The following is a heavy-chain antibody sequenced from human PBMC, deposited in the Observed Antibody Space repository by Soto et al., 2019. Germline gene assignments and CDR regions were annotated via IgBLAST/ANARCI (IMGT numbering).Heavy chain of an antibody. J-gene: IGHJ4*02. D-gene: IGHD2-15*01. V-gene: IGHV3-66*01. Sequence: EVQLVESGGGLVQPGGSLRLSCAPSGFTVSSSDMSWVRQAPGKGLEWVSVIYTGGGTYYADSVKDRFTISRDNSKNTLYLQMNSLRDEDTAVYYCVRSFFCSGGSCYSISSHWGQGTLVTVSS. CDR2: IYTGGGT. CDR1: GFTVSSSD. CDR3: VRSFFCSGGSCYSISSH.